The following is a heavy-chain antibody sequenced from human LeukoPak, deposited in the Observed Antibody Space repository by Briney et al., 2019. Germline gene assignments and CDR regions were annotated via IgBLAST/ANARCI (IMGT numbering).Heavy chain of an antibody. V-gene: IGHV3-33*01. CDR1: GFTFSNFG. CDR3: ARDRSVLWFDP. D-gene: IGHD3-10*02. Sequence: GGSLRLSCVASGFTFSNFGMHWVRQAPGKGLEWVAVIWYDGSSKYYADSVKGRFAISRDDSKNTLYLQMNSLRVEDTAVYYCARDRSVLWFDPWGQGTLVTVSS. J-gene: IGHJ5*02. CDR2: IWYDGSSK.